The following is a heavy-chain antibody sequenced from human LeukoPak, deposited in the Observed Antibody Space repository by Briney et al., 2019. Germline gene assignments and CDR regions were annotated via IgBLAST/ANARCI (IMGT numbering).Heavy chain of an antibody. V-gene: IGHV3-30*18. Sequence: GGSLRLSCAASGFTFSSYGMHWVRQAPGKGLEWVAVISYDGSNKYYADSVKGRFTISRDNSKNTLYLQMNSLRAEDTAVYYCAKAGGNSETDFDYWGQGTLVTVSS. J-gene: IGHJ4*02. D-gene: IGHD4-23*01. CDR1: GFTFSSYG. CDR3: AKAGGNSETDFDY. CDR2: ISYDGSNK.